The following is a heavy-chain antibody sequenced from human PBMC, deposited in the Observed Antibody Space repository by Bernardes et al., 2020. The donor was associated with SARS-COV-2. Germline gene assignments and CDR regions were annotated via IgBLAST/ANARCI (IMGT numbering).Heavy chain of an antibody. CDR1: GFAVSTNY. CDR3: ARDLLSWGADYGDYVRYWYFDV. CDR2: MYIGGNA. Sequence: GGSLRLSCVASGFAVSTNYMTWVRQAPGKGLEWVSVMYIGGNADFTYSVKGRFTAPRYDSKNTLFLQMNSLRAEDTAVYYCARDLLSWGADYGDYVRYWYFDVWGRGTLVTVSS. J-gene: IGHJ2*01. D-gene: IGHD4-17*01. V-gene: IGHV3-53*01.